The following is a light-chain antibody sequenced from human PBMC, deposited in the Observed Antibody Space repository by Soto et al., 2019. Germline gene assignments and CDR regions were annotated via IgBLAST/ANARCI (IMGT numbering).Light chain of an antibody. V-gene: IGKV3-11*01. Sequence: EIVLTQSPATLSLSPGERATLSCRASQSVSSYLAWYQQKPGQAPRLLIYDASNRATGIPARFSGSGSGTDFTLPISSLEPEDFAVYYGQQRSNWPPWTFGQGTKVDIK. CDR2: DAS. CDR3: QQRSNWPPWT. J-gene: IGKJ1*01. CDR1: QSVSSY.